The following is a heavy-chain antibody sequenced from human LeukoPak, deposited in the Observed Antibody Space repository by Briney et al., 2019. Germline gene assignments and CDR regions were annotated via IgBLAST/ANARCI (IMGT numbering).Heavy chain of an antibody. Sequence: ASVKVSCKASGYTFTGYYMHWVRQAPGQGLEWMGWINPNSGGTNYAQKFQGRVTMTRDTSISTAYMELSRLRSDDTAVYYCARGMREVRLQSPAYIVVVTAHPLPDYWGQGTLVTVSS. J-gene: IGHJ4*02. CDR2: INPNSGGT. CDR3: ARGMREVRLQSPAYIVVVTAHPLPDY. D-gene: IGHD2-21*02. CDR1: GYTFTGYY. V-gene: IGHV1-2*02.